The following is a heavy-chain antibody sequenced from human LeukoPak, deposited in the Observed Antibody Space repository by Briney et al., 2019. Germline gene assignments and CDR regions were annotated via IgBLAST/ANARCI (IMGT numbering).Heavy chain of an antibody. D-gene: IGHD5-12*01. CDR1: GFTFSSYS. V-gene: IGHV3-21*04. J-gene: IGHJ3*02. CDR3: AREGYGSGAFDI. CDR2: ISSSSSYI. Sequence: PGGSLRLSCAASGFTFSSYSMNWVRQAPGKGLEWVSSISSSSSYIYYADSVKGRFTISRDNAKNSLYLQMNSLRAEDTALYYCAREGYGSGAFDIWGQGTMVTVSS.